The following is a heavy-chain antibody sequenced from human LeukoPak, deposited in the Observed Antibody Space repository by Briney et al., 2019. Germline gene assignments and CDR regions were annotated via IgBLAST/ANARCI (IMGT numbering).Heavy chain of an antibody. J-gene: IGHJ2*01. D-gene: IGHD4-23*01. CDR1: GGTFSSYA. CDR2: IIPIFGTA. Sequence: VASVKVSCKASGGTFSSYAISWVRQAPGQGLEWMGGIIPIFGTANYAQKFQGRVTITADESTSTAYMELSSLRSEDTAVYYCARGDLDGNSFWYFDLWGRGTLVTVSS. CDR3: ARGDLDGNSFWYFDL. V-gene: IGHV1-69*13.